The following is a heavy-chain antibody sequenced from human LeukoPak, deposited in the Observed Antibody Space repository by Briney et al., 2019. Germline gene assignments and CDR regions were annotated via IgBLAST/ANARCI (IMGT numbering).Heavy chain of an antibody. J-gene: IGHJ5*02. D-gene: IGHD3-3*01. CDR2: IYYSGST. CDR1: GGSFSGYY. CDR3: AREERDYDHNWFDP. V-gene: IGHV4-59*01. Sequence: PSETLSLTCAVYGGSFSGYYWSWIRQPPGKGLEWIGYIYYSGSTNYNPSLKSRVTISVDTSKNQFSLKLSSVTAADTAVYYCAREERDYDHNWFDPWGQGTLVTVSS.